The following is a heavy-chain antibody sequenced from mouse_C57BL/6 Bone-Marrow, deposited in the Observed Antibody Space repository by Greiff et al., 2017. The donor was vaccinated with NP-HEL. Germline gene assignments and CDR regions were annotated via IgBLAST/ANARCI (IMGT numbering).Heavy chain of an antibody. CDR2: SRNKANDYTT. CDR1: GFTFSDFY. CDR3: ARDALDRYFDV. J-gene: IGHJ1*03. D-gene: IGHD3-3*01. V-gene: IGHV7-1*01. Sequence: EVNVVESGGGLVQSGRSLRLSCATSGFTFSDFYMEWVRQAPGKGLELIAASRNKANDYTTESIASVKGRFIVSSDTSQSILYLQMNALRAEDTAIYYCARDALDRYFDVWGTGTTVTVSS.